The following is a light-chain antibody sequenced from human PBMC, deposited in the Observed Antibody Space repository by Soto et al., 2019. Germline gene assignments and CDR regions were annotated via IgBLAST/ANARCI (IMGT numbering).Light chain of an antibody. J-gene: IGKJ5*01. CDR2: AAS. V-gene: IGKV1-33*01. CDR1: QDIDNY. CDR3: QQYDTRPTMP. Sequence: IQFTQSPSSLSASVGESVTITCRASQDIDNYLNWYQHRPGEAPKLLIYAASYLETGVPARFSGSGSGTDFSFTITSLQPEDSATYYCQQYDTRPTMPFAHRTRLEI.